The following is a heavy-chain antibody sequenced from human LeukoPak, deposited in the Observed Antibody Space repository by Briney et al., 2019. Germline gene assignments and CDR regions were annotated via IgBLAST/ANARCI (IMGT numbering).Heavy chain of an antibody. V-gene: IGHV3-30*02. Sequence: PGGSLRLSCAASGFTVSSNYMSWVRQAPGKGLEWVAFIRYDGSNKYYADSVKGRFTISRDNSKNTLYLQMNSLRAEDTAVYYCAKDSPYYYDSSGYLALDYWGQGTLVTVSS. CDR2: IRYDGSNK. D-gene: IGHD3-22*01. CDR1: GFTVSSNY. CDR3: AKDSPYYYDSSGYLALDY. J-gene: IGHJ4*02.